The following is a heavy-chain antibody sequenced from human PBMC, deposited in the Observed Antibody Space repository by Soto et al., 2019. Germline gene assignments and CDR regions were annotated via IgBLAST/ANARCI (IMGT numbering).Heavy chain of an antibody. D-gene: IGHD2-8*01. CDR3: ARDHRQGYCTNGVCYIVGGGNYYYYGMYV. J-gene: IGHJ6*02. V-gene: IGHV1-69*13. CDR1: GGTFSSYA. CDR2: IFSIFDNA. Sequence: GASVKDSCQASGGTFSSYAISWVRQSPGQGFEWMGGIFSIFDNANYAQKFQGRFTINADESTRPVHMELSRHRSAVPRVYSFARDHRQGYCTNGVCYIVGGGNYYYYGMYVWGQGTTVTVSS.